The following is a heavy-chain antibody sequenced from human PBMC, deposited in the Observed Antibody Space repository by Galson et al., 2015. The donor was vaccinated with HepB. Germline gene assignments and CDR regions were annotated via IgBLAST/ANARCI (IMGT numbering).Heavy chain of an antibody. Sequence: SLRLSCAASGFTFSSYGMHWVRQAPGKGLEWVAVIWYDGSNKYYADSVKGRFTISRDNSKNTLYLQMNSLRAEDTAVYYCARDYCGGDCYSLFVFDYWGQGTLVTVSS. J-gene: IGHJ4*02. CDR3: ARDYCGGDCYSLFVFDY. V-gene: IGHV3-33*08. CDR1: GFTFSSYG. CDR2: IWYDGSNK. D-gene: IGHD2-21*02.